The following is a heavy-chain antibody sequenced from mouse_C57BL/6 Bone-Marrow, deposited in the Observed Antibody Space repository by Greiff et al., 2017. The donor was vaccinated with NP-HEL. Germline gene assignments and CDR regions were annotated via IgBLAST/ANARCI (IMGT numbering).Heavy chain of an antibody. CDR3: VKDYGRGMDY. V-gene: IGHV10-1*01. CDR1: GFSFNTYA. D-gene: IGHD1-1*01. J-gene: IGHJ4*01. Sequence: DVKLVESGGGLVQPKGSLKLSCAASGFSFNTYAMNWVRQAPGKGLEWVARIRSKSNNYATYYADSVKDRFTISRDDSESMLYLQMNNLKTEDTAMYYCVKDYGRGMDYWGQGTSVTVSS. CDR2: IRSKSNNYAT.